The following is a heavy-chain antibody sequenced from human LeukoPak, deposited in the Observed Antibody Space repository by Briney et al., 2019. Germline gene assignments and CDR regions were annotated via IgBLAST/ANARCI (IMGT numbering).Heavy chain of an antibody. CDR3: VRPDRIFGVPAAFDA. Sequence: SVKVSCKASGGRFSDYPINWVRQAPGQGLEWLGGIIPKYSASNYAQAFQGRVTITADESTNTVYMEMSGLRPDDTAVYYCVRPDRIFGVPAAFDAWGQGTLVAVSS. D-gene: IGHD3-3*02. CDR1: GGRFSDYP. CDR2: IIPKYSAS. J-gene: IGHJ3*01. V-gene: IGHV1-69*13.